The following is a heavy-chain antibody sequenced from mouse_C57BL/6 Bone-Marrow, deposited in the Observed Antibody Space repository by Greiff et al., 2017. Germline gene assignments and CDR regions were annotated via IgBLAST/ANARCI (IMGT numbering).Heavy chain of an antibody. J-gene: IGHJ1*03. V-gene: IGHV5-16*01. CDR1: GFTFSDYY. D-gene: IGHD2-4*01. Sequence: EVQRVESEGGLVQPGSSMKLSCTASGFTFSDYYMAWVRQVPEKGLEWVANINYDGSSTYYLDSLKSRFIISRDNAKNILYLQMRSLKSEDTATYYCARYYDYDEKDFDVWGTGTTVTVSS. CDR3: ARYYDYDEKDFDV. CDR2: INYDGSST.